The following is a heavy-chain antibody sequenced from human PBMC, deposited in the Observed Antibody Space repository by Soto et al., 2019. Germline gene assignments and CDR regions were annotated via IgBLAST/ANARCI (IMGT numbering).Heavy chain of an antibody. V-gene: IGHV3-23*01. CDR1: GFTFSSYA. Sequence: EVQLLESGGGLVQPGGSLRLSCAASGFTFSSYAMSWVRQAPGKGLEWVSTISGSGGSTYYADSVKGRFTISRDNSKNTLYLQMNSLRAEDTAVYYCARGDHSSGWSGDYWGQGTLVTVSS. CDR3: ARGDHSSGWSGDY. J-gene: IGHJ4*02. D-gene: IGHD6-19*01. CDR2: ISGSGGST.